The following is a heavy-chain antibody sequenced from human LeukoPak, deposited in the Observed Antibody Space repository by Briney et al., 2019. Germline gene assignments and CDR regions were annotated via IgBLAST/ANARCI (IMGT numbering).Heavy chain of an antibody. V-gene: IGHV3-30*01. CDR2: IAYDGSDK. J-gene: IGHJ4*02. CDR1: GFTFSSYA. D-gene: IGHD1-1*01. CDR3: AREWPRGIDY. Sequence: GGSLRLSCAAPGFTFSSYAMHWVRQAPGKGLEWVAVIAYDGSDKYYADSVRGRFTISRDNSKNTLYLQMNSLRAEDTAVYYCAREWPRGIDYWGQGTLVTVSS.